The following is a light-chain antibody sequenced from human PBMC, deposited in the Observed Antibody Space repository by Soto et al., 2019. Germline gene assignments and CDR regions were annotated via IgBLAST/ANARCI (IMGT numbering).Light chain of an antibody. V-gene: IGKV1-5*03. CDR1: QSIGGW. J-gene: IGKJ5*01. Sequence: DIQMTQSPSTLSASVGDRVTITCRASQSIGGWLAWYQQKPGKAPKVLIYKASSLESGVPSRFSGSGSGTEFTLTISSLQPDDFATYYCQQYNSYPTFGQGTRLEIK. CDR2: KAS. CDR3: QQYNSYPT.